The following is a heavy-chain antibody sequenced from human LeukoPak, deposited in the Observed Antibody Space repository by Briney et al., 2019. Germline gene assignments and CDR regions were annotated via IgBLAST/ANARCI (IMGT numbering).Heavy chain of an antibody. CDR1: GFTFSSYW. J-gene: IGHJ4*02. CDR2: IDSDGSTT. V-gene: IGHV3-74*01. CDR3: ARSVYDSGGYYRVLDY. Sequence: GGFLRLSCAASGFTFSSYWMHWVRQAPGKGLVWVSRIDSDGSTTSYADSVKGRFTISRDNAKNTLYLQMNSLRAEDTAVYYCARSVYDSGGYYRVLDYWGQGTLVTVSS. D-gene: IGHD3-22*01.